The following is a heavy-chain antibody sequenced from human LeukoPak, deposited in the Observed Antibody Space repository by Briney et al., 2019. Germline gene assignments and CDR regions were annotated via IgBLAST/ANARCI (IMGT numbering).Heavy chain of an antibody. CDR2: IYYSGST. V-gene: IGHV4-39*01. CDR1: GGSISSSSYY. J-gene: IGHJ3*02. Sequence: SETLSLTCTVSGGSISSSSYYWGWIRQPPGKGLEWIGSIYYSGSTYYNPSLKSRVTISVDTSKNQFSLKLSSVTAADTAVYYCASRKREYSSSWYEGDAFDIWGQGTMVTVSS. D-gene: IGHD6-13*01. CDR3: ASRKREYSSSWYEGDAFDI.